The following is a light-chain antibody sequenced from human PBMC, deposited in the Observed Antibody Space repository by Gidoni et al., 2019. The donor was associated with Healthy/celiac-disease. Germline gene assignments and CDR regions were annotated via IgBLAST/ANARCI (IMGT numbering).Light chain of an antibody. CDR2: ENN. CDR3: GTWDSSLSAVV. V-gene: IGLV1-51*01. Sequence: QSVLTQPPSVSAAPGQKVTIPCSGSSANIGNNYVSWNQQLPGTAPKLLIYENNKRPSGIPDRFSGSKSGTSATLGITGLQTGDEADYYCGTWDSSLSAVVFGGGTKLTVL. CDR1: SANIGNNY. J-gene: IGLJ2*01.